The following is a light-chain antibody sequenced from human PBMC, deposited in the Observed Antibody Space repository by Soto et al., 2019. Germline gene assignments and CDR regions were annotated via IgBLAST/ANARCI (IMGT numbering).Light chain of an antibody. CDR1: NSNIGNNY. Sequence: QSVLTQPPSVSAAPGQKVTISCSGSNSNIGNNYVSWYQQFPGTAPKVLIYDNNKRPSGIPDRFSGSKSATSATLVITGLQTGDEVDYYCGAWDSSLHAGVFGGGTKLTVL. J-gene: IGLJ2*01. CDR2: DNN. CDR3: GAWDSSLHAGV. V-gene: IGLV1-51*01.